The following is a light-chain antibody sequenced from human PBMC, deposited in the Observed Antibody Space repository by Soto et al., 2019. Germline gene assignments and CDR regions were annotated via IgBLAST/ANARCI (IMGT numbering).Light chain of an antibody. J-gene: IGLJ1*01. CDR3: SSYTSSSTFYV. CDR1: SSDVGGYNY. V-gene: IGLV2-14*01. CDR2: DVS. Sequence: QSALTQPASVSGSPGQSITISCTGTSSDVGGYNYVSWYQQHPGKAPKLMIYDVSNRPSGVSNRFSGSKSVNTAYLTISGLQAEDEADYYCSSYTSSSTFYVFGTGTKLTLL.